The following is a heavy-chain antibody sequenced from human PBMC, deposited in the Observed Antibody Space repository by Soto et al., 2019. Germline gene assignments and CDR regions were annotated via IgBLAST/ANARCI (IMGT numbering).Heavy chain of an antibody. V-gene: IGHV4-30-4*01. CDR1: VGSISSCDYY. CDR3: ASHYYDSGGHNWFAP. D-gene: IGHD3-22*01. J-gene: IGHJ5*02. CDR2: IYYSGST. Sequence: SETLSLTCTVSVGSISSCDYYWSWIRQPPGKGLEWIGYIYYSGSTYYNPSLKSRVTISVDTSKNQFSLKLSSVTAADTAVYYCASHYYDSGGHNWFAPWGQETLVPVSS.